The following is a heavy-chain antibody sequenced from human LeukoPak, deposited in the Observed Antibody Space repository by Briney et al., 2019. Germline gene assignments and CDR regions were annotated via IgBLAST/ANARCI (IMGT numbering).Heavy chain of an antibody. D-gene: IGHD6-19*01. CDR2: INTNTGNP. Sequence: ASVKVSCKASGYTFTSYAMNWVRQAPGQGLEWMGWINTNTGNPTYAQGFTGRFVLSLDTSVSTAYLQISSLKAEDTAVYYCAISRIAVTGTPLGYWGQGTLVTVSS. CDR1: GYTFTSYA. CDR3: AISRIAVTGTPLGY. V-gene: IGHV7-4-1*02. J-gene: IGHJ4*02.